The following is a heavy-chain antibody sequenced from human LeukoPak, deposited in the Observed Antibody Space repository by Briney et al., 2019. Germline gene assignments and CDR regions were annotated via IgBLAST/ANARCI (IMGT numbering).Heavy chain of an antibody. D-gene: IGHD2-2*01. CDR1: GGSISSGDYY. J-gene: IGHJ4*02. CDR2: IYYSGST. CDR3: ARASPTHCSSTSCYVMVFDY. V-gene: IGHV4-30-4*01. Sequence: SETLSLTCTVSGGSISSGDYYWSWIRQPPGKGLEWIGYIYYSGSTYYNPSLKSRVTISVDTSKDQFSLKLSSVTAAGTAVYYCARASPTHCSSTSCYVMVFDYWGQGTLVTVSS.